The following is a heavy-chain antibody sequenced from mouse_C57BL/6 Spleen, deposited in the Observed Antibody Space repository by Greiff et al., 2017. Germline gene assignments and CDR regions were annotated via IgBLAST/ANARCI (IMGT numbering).Heavy chain of an antibody. CDR3: ARGGLRRGAWFAY. CDR1: GYTFTSYW. Sequence: QVQLQQPGAELVMPGASVKLSCKASGYTFTSYWMHWVKQRPGQGLEWIGEIDPSDSYTNYNQKFKGKSTLPLDKSSSTASMQLSSLTSEDSAVYYCARGGLRRGAWFAYWGQGTLVTVSA. J-gene: IGHJ3*01. CDR2: IDPSDSYT. V-gene: IGHV1-69*01. D-gene: IGHD2-4*01.